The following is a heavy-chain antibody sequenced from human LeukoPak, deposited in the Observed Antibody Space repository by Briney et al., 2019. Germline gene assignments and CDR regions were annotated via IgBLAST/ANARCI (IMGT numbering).Heavy chain of an antibody. Sequence: SETLSLTCTVSGGSISSYYWSWIRQPPGKGLERIGYIYYSGSTNYNPSLKSRVTISVDTSKNQFSLKLSSVTAADTAVYYCARVRGLDAFDIWGQGTMVTVSS. V-gene: IGHV4-59*08. CDR3: ARVRGLDAFDI. D-gene: IGHD3-22*01. CDR2: IYYSGST. CDR1: GGSISSYY. J-gene: IGHJ3*02.